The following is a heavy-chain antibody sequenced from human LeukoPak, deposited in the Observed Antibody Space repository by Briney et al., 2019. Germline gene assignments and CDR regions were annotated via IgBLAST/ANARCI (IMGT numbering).Heavy chain of an antibody. V-gene: IGHV4-31*03. CDR3: AREIVVPAAIGSNWFDP. D-gene: IGHD2-2*01. CDR2: IYYSGST. CDR1: GGSISSGGYY. J-gene: IGHJ5*02. Sequence: PSETLSLTCTVSGGSISSGGYYWSWIRQHPGKGLEWIGYIYYSGSTYYNPSLKSRVTISVDTSKNQFSLKLSPVTAADTAVYYCAREIVVPAAIGSNWFDPWGQGTLVTVSS.